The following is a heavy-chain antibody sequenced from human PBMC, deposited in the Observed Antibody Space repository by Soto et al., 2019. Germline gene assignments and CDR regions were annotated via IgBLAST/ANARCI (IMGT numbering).Heavy chain of an antibody. J-gene: IGHJ6*02. V-gene: IGHV4-61*01. D-gene: IGHD3-3*01. CDR2: IYYSGST. CDR3: ARATQRDFWSGYYPGPYYYYYGMDV. CDR1: GGSVSSGSYY. Sequence: ETLSLTCTVSGGSVSSGSYYWSWIRQPPGKGLERIGYIYYSGSTNYNPSLKSRVTISVDTSKNQFSLRLSSVTAADTAVYYCARATQRDFWSGYYPGPYYYYYGMDVWGQGTTVTAP.